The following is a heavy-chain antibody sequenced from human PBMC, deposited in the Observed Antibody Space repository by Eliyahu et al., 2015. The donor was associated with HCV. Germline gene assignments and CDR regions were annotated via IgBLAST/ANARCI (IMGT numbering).Heavy chain of an antibody. CDR3: ARAPAFWSGYLVDY. Sequence: QVQFVQSGAELRKPGASVKVXCKASGYTFTDFYVHWVRQAPGKGLEWMGWINPKSGGTNYAQKFQGRVTMTRDTSISKAYMELSRLRSDDTAVYYCARAPAFWSGYLVDYWGQGTLVTVSS. CDR2: INPKSGGT. D-gene: IGHD3-3*01. V-gene: IGHV1-2*02. J-gene: IGHJ4*02. CDR1: GYTFTDFY.